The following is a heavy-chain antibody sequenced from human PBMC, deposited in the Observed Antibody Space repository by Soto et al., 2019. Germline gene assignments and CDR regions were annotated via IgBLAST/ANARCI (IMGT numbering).Heavy chain of an antibody. CDR3: ARWHSSSGYYGMDV. CDR1: GASMNNHY. V-gene: IGHV4-59*11. CDR2: IYYSGST. Sequence: SETLSLTCTVSGASMNNHYWSWIRQPPGKGLEWIAYIYYSGSTNYNPFFKSRVIVSVDTSRNQFSLKLSSLTAADTAVYYCARWHSSSGYYGMDVWGQGTTVTVSS. D-gene: IGHD6-25*01. J-gene: IGHJ6*02.